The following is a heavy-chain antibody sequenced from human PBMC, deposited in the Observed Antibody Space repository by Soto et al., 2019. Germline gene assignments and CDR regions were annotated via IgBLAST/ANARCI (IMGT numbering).Heavy chain of an antibody. J-gene: IGHJ3*02. Sequence: EVHLLESGGGLVQPGGSLRLSCAASGFTFSSYAMTWVRQAPGKGLEWVSAISGSGGTTYYADSVKGRFTISRDNSKNTLYLQMNSLRAEDTAVYFCAKDQVDVVATSNDAFDIWGQGTMVTVSS. CDR3: AKDQVDVVATSNDAFDI. CDR1: GFTFSSYA. V-gene: IGHV3-23*01. CDR2: ISGSGGTT. D-gene: IGHD5-12*01.